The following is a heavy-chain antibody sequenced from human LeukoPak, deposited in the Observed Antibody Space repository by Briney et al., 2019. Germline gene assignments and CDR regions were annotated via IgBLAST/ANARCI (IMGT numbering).Heavy chain of an antibody. CDR1: GGSIVSHY. D-gene: IGHD6-13*01. CDR2: FYASGTT. J-gene: IGHJ4*02. Sequence: SETLSLICTVSGGSIVSHYWNWIRQPAGRGLEWIGRFYASGTTNTSPSLKSRVTMSVDTSKNQFSLKLSSVTAADTAVYYCAKDSSTWGNLAGHFDSWGQGTLVTVSS. CDR3: AKDSSTWGNLAGHFDS. V-gene: IGHV4-4*07.